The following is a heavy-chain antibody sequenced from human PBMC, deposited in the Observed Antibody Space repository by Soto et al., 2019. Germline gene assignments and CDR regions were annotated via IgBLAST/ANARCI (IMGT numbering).Heavy chain of an antibody. CDR3: AKDRVESGLGEVDY. Sequence: QVQLVESGGGVVQPGRSLRLSCAASGFTFNTNGMHWVRQAPGKGLEWVAIISYDGSKKYYADSVKGRLTISRDNSKNTLYLQMNSLRAEDTAVYYCAKDRVESGLGEVDYWGQGTLVTVSS. CDR2: ISYDGSKK. D-gene: IGHD3-16*01. J-gene: IGHJ4*02. CDR1: GFTFNTNG. V-gene: IGHV3-30*18.